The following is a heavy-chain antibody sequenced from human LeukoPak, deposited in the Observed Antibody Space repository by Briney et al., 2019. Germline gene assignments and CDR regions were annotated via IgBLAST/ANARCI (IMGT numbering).Heavy chain of an antibody. D-gene: IGHD6-13*01. CDR2: ISGRGDST. Sequence: QPGGSLRLSCAASGFTFRSYAMSWVRQAPGKGLEWVSVISGRGDSTHYADSVKGRFTISRDNSKNTLYLQMNSLRAEDTAVYYCAKAHSSSWYYFGDWGQGALVTVSS. CDR1: GFTFRSYA. J-gene: IGHJ4*02. V-gene: IGHV3-23*01. CDR3: AKAHSSSWYYFGD.